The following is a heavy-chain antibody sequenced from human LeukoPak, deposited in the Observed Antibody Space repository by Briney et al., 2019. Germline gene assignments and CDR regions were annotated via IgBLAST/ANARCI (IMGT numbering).Heavy chain of an antibody. D-gene: IGHD3-10*01. CDR1: GFTFSTYT. CDR3: ARAWGGRWYFDY. V-gene: IGHV3-74*01. J-gene: IGHJ4*02. CDR2: INTDGSST. Sequence: GGSLRLSCAASGFTFSTYTMTWVRQAPGKGLVWVSRINTDGSSTSYADSVKGRFTISRDNAKNTLYLQMNSLRAEDTAVYYCARAWGGRWYFDYWGQGTLVTVSS.